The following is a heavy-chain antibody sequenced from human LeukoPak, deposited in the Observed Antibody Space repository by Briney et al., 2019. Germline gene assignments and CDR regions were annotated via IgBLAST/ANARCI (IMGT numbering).Heavy chain of an antibody. CDR3: AKSINSSGWYAYYYYYYGMDV. V-gene: IGHV6-1*01. J-gene: IGHJ6*02. D-gene: IGHD6-19*01. CDR1: GDSVSSNSAA. Sequence: SQTLSLTCAISGDSVSSNSAAWNWIRQSPSRGLEWLGRTYYRSKWYNDYAVSVKSRIPINPDTSKNQFSLQLNSVTPEDTAVYYCAKSINSSGWYAYYYYYYGMDVWGQGTTITVSS. CDR2: TYYRSKWYN.